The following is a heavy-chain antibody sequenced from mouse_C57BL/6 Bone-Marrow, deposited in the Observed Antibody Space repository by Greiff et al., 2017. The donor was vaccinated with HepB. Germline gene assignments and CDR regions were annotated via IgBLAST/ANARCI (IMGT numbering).Heavy chain of an antibody. D-gene: IGHD2-12*01. CDR1: GFTFSDYG. Sequence: EVQLVESGGGLVKPGGSLKLSCAASGFTFSDYGMHWVRQAPEKGLEWVAYISSGSSTIYYADTAKGRFTISRDNAKNTLFLQMTSLRSEDTAMYYCARHYKRGYFDYWGQGTTLTVSS. V-gene: IGHV5-17*01. CDR2: ISSGSSTI. J-gene: IGHJ2*01. CDR3: ARHYKRGYFDY.